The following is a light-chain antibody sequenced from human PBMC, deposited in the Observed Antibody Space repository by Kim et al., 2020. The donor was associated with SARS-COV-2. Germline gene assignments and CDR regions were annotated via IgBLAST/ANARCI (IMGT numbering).Light chain of an antibody. V-gene: IGKV3-20*01. J-gene: IGKJ2*01. CDR2: GAS. CDR3: QQYGSSRWT. CDR1: PSVSSTY. Sequence: EIVLTQSPGTLSLSPGETATLSCRASPSVSSTYLAWYQQKPGQAPRLLMFGASSRATGIPDRFSGSGSGTDFTLTISRLEPEDFAVYYCQQYGSSRWTFGQGTKLEI.